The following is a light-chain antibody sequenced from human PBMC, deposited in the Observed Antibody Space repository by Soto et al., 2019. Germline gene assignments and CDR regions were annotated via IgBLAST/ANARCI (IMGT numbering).Light chain of an antibody. V-gene: IGKV1-5*03. J-gene: IGKJ1*01. CDR3: QQYYSYSEA. Sequence: DIQMTQSPSSLSASVGDRVTITCRASQTISSWLAWYQQKPGKAPNLLIYKASTLKSGVPSRFSDSGSGTEFTLTISSLQPDDFATYYCQQYYSYSEAFGQGTKVDIK. CDR1: QTISSW. CDR2: KAS.